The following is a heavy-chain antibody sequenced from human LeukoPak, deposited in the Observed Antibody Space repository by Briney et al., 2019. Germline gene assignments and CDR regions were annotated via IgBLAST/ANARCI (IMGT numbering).Heavy chain of an antibody. CDR2: ISYDGSNK. D-gene: IGHD2/OR15-2a*01. Sequence: TGGSLRLSCAASGFTFSSYAMHWVRQAPGKGLEWVAVISYDGSNKYYADSVKGRLTISRDNSKNTLYLQMNSLRAEDTAVYYCAREGPRGNSQFDYWGQGTLVTVSS. V-gene: IGHV3-30*04. J-gene: IGHJ4*02. CDR3: AREGPRGNSQFDY. CDR1: GFTFSSYA.